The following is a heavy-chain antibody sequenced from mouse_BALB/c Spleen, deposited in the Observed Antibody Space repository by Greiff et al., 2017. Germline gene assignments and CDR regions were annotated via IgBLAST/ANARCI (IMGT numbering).Heavy chain of an antibody. CDR1: GFTFSNYW. CDR3: TRLTTVVEGFAY. J-gene: IGHJ3*01. CDR2: IRLKSNNYAT. D-gene: IGHD1-1*01. V-gene: IGHV6-6*02. Sequence: EVKVEESGGGLVQPGGSMKLSCVASGFTFSNYWMNWVRQSPEKGLEWVAEIRLKSNNYATHYAESVKGRFTISRDDSKSSVYLQMNNLRAEDTGIYYCTRLTTVVEGFAYWGQGTLVTVSA.